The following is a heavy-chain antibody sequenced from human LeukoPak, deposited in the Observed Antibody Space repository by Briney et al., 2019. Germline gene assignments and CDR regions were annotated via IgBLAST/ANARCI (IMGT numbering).Heavy chain of an antibody. J-gene: IGHJ4*02. CDR1: GFTFRDHF. CDR2: ISGSGGST. CDR3: AKGGRVAGATQKYFDY. D-gene: IGHD1-26*01. Sequence: PGGSLRLSCAASGFTFRDHFMTWVRQAPGKGLEWVSAISGSGGSTYYADSVKGRFTISRDNSKNTLYLQMNSLRAEDTALYYCAKGGRVAGATQKYFDYWGQGTLVTVSS. V-gene: IGHV3-23*01.